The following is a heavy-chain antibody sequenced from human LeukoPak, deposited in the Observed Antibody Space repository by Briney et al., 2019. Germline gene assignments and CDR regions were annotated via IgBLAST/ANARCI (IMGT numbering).Heavy chain of an antibody. CDR3: ARAARNREVVTAITFDP. CDR1: GDSISSSSYY. Sequence: PSETLSLTCTVSGDSISSSSYYWGWIRQPPGKGLEWIGNIYYSGSTYYNPSLRSRLTISLDTSKNQFSLTLSSVTAADTAVYYCARAARNREVVTAITFDPWGQGTLVTVSS. V-gene: IGHV4-39*01. D-gene: IGHD2-21*02. J-gene: IGHJ5*02. CDR2: IYYSGST.